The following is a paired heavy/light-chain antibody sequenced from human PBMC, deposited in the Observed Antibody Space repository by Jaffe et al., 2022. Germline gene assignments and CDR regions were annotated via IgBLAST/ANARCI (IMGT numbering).Heavy chain of an antibody. J-gene: IGHJ4*02. CDR3: AHRGYDRTGYYDF. Sequence: QITLKESGPTLVKPTETLTLNCTFAGFSFNSHGEGVGWIRQPPGKALEWLAVIYWDDDAHYRPSLKTRLTITKDTSKKQVVLSMTNMDPADTGRYYCAHRGYDRTGYYDFWGQGILVTVSS. V-gene: IGHV2-5*02. CDR1: GFSFNSHGEG. D-gene: IGHD3-22*01. CDR2: IYWDDDA.
Light chain of an antibody. V-gene: IGKV1-39*01. CDR1: QMIDTY. J-gene: IGKJ1*01. CDR3: QQSYDVPWT. CDR2: GAS. Sequence: DIQMIQSPSFPSASVGDRVTITCRASQMIDTYLNWYQQKPGRAPKLLIHGASTLQAGVPSRFSASGSGADFTLTISNLQPEDFATYYCQQSYDVPWTFGQGTTVEIK.